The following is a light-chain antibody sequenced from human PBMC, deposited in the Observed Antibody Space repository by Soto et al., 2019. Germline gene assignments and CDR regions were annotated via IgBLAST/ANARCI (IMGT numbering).Light chain of an antibody. CDR3: QQYGSSLT. V-gene: IGKV3-20*01. J-gene: IGKJ4*01. CDR1: QSVSSN. Sequence: EVVRTPAPDTLSVSPGERATLSCRASQSVSSNLAWYQQKLGQAPRLLIYGASSRATGIPDRFSGSGSGTDFTLTISSLEPEDFAVYYCQQYGSSLTFGGGTKVDIK. CDR2: GAS.